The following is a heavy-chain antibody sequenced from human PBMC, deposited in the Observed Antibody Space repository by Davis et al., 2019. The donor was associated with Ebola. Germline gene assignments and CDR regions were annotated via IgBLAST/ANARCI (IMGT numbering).Heavy chain of an antibody. D-gene: IGHD1-14*01. Sequence: GGSLRLSCAVSGFTFSSYWMSWIRQAPGKGPEWIASISNSGLTIEYAASLKGRFTISRVNAENTLYLQMNSLGAEDTAVYYCARDRAGSGLPFDPWGQGTLVTVSS. CDR2: ISNSGLTI. CDR1: GFTFSSYW. V-gene: IGHV3-11*01. J-gene: IGHJ5*02. CDR3: ARDRAGSGLPFDP.